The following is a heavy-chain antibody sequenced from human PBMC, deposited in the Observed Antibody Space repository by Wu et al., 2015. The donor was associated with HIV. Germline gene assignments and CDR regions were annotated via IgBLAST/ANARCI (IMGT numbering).Heavy chain of an antibody. D-gene: IGHD2/OR15-2a*01. V-gene: IGHV1-69*05. CDR3: ARDPTTYYFDS. CDR1: GGTFIKYA. CDR2: IIPIFGTP. J-gene: IGHJ4*02. Sequence: QVQLVQSGAEVKKPGSSVKISCKGSGGTFIKYAISWVRQAPGQGLEWMGGIIPIFGTPNYAQNFQGRVTIITDESTNTTYMELSSLTSEDTAVYYCARDPTTYYFDSWGQGTLVTVSS.